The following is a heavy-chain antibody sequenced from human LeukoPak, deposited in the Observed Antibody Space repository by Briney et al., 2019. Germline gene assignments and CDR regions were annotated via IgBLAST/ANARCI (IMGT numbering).Heavy chain of an antibody. CDR3: ARGTRKVAGKGGRAFDI. V-gene: IGHV3-23*01. J-gene: IGHJ3*02. Sequence: GGSLRLSCAASGFTFSSYAMSWVRQAPGKGLEWVSAISGSGGSTYYADSVKGRFTISRDNSKNTLYLQMNSLRAEDTAVYYCARGTRKVAGKGGRAFDIWGQGTMVTVSS. CDR2: ISGSGGST. CDR1: GFTFSSYA. D-gene: IGHD6-19*01.